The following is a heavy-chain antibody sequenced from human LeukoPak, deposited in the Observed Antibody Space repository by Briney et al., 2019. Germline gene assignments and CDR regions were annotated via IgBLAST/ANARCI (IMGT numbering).Heavy chain of an antibody. CDR2: IYHSGST. D-gene: IGHD5-18*01. Sequence: SETLSLTCAVSGGSISSGGYSWSWIRQPPGKGLEWIGYIYHSGSTYYNPSLKSRVTISVDKSKNQFSLKLSSVTAADTAVYYCARDKGSLRGYSYWGQGTLVTVSS. CDR3: ARDKGSLRGYSY. CDR1: GGSISSGGYS. V-gene: IGHV4-30-2*01. J-gene: IGHJ4*02.